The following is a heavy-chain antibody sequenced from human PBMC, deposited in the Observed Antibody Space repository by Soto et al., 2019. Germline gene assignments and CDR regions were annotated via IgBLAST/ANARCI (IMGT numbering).Heavy chain of an antibody. CDR1: GYRFTSYW. V-gene: IGHV5-51*01. CDR3: ARHSGDYYDSSAFDY. J-gene: IGHJ4*02. D-gene: IGHD3-22*01. Sequence: GESLKISCKGTGYRFTSYWIGWVRQMPGKGLEWVGIIYPGAADTRYSPSFQGQVTISADKSISAAYLQWSSLKASDTAMYYCARHSGDYYDSSAFDYWGQGTLVTVSS. CDR2: IYPGAADT.